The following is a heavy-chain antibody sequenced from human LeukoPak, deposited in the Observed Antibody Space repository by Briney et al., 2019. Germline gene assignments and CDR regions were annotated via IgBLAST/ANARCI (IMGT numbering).Heavy chain of an antibody. CDR3: AKEDIDDYGDYCCAFDI. CDR1: GFTVSSNS. J-gene: IGHJ3*02. CDR2: ISSGGNT. V-gene: IGHV3-53*01. Sequence: GGSLRLSCKVSGFTVSSNSWSWVRQAPGKGLEWVSFISSGGNTDHSDSVKGRFTNSRDNSKNTLYLQMNSLRAEDTAVYYCAKEDIDDYGDYCCAFDIWGQGTMVTVSS. D-gene: IGHD4-17*01.